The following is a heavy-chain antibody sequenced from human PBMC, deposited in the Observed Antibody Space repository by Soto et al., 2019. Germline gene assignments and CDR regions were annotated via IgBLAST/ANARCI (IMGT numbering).Heavy chain of an antibody. CDR2: IYPGDSDT. J-gene: IGHJ6*02. Sequence: GYSLTSYWIGWVRQMPGKGLEWMGIIYPGDSDTRYSPSFQGQVTISADKSISTAYLQWSSLKASDTAMYYCARHDIAAAGYYYYGMDVWGQGTTVTVSS. CDR1: GYSLTSYW. D-gene: IGHD6-13*01. CDR3: ARHDIAAAGYYYYGMDV. V-gene: IGHV5-51*01.